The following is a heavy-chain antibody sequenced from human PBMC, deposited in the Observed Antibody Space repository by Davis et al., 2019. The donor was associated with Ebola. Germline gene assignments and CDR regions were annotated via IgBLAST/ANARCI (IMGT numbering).Heavy chain of an antibody. Sequence: PSETLSLTCAVYGGSFSGYYWSWIRQPPGKGLEWIGEINHSGSTNYNPSLKSRVTISVDTSKNQFSLKLSSVTAADTAVYYCARDREQLVDYYYMDVWGKGTTVTVSS. CDR2: INHSGST. CDR1: GGSFSGYY. J-gene: IGHJ6*03. CDR3: ARDREQLVDYYYMDV. D-gene: IGHD6-13*01. V-gene: IGHV4-34*01.